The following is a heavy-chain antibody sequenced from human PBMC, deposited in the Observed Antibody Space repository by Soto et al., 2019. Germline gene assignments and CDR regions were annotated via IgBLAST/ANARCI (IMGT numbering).Heavy chain of an antibody. CDR1: GFTFSSYD. CDR2: ISYDGSNQ. V-gene: IGHV3-30-3*01. CDR3: ARADCPSTSQLDY. D-gene: IGHD2-21*02. Sequence: QVQLVESGGGVVQPGRSLRLSCAASGFTFSSYDIHWVRQAPGKGLEWVADISYDGSNQYYADYVKGRFTISRDNPKNTLHLQMNSLRAEDTAVYYCARADCPSTSQLDYWVQGTLVTVSS. J-gene: IGHJ4*02.